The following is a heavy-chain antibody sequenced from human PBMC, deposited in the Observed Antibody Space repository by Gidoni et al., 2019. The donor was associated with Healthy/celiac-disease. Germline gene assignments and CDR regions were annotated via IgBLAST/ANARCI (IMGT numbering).Heavy chain of an antibody. CDR3: ASHLKELRYFDWLPNYGMDV. CDR1: GYTFTGYY. V-gene: IGHV1-2*02. CDR2: INPNSGGT. D-gene: IGHD3-9*01. Sequence: QVQLVQSGAEVRNPGASVKVSCKASGYTFTGYYMHWVRQAPGQGLEWMGWINPNSGGTNYAQKLQGRVTMTRDTSISTAYMEMSRLRSDDTAVYYCASHLKELRYFDWLPNYGMDVWGQGTTVTVSS. J-gene: IGHJ6*02.